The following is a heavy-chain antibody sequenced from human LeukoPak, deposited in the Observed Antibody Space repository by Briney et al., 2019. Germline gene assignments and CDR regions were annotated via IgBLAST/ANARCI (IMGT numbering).Heavy chain of an antibody. J-gene: IGHJ4*02. CDR3: ARDAGGLRWLQSYYFDY. CDR1: GFTFSTYG. D-gene: IGHD5-24*01. V-gene: IGHV3-48*04. CDR2: ISSSGSTI. Sequence: AGGSLRLSCAVSGFTFSTYGMTWARQAPGKGLEWVSYISSSGSTIYYADSVKGRFTISRDNAKNSLYLQMNSLRAEDTAVYYCARDAGGLRWLQSYYFDYWGQGTLVTVSS.